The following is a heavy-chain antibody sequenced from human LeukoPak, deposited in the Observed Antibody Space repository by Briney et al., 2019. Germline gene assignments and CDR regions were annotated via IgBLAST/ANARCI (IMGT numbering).Heavy chain of an antibody. CDR1: GGTLSSYA. J-gene: IGHJ4*02. V-gene: IGHV1-69*04. CDR2: IIPILGIA. Sequence: GASVKVSCKASGGTLSSYAISWVRQAPGQGLEWMGRIIPILGIANYAQKFQGRVTITADKSTSTAYMELSSLRSEDTAVYYCARGAELERRGANYWGQGTLVTVSS. CDR3: ARGAELERRGANY. D-gene: IGHD1-1*01.